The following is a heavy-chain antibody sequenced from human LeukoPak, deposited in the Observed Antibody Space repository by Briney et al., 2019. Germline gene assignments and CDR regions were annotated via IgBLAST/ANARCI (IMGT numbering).Heavy chain of an antibody. D-gene: IGHD1-26*01. CDR1: GYTLTELS. J-gene: IGHJ4*02. V-gene: IGHV1-24*01. Sequence: ASVKVSCKVSGYTLTELSMHWVRQAPGKGLEWMGGFDPEDGETIYAQKLQGRVTMTTDTSTSTAYMELRSLRSDDTAVYYCARDDARIVGATAYFDYWGQGTLVTVSS. CDR2: FDPEDGET. CDR3: ARDDARIVGATAYFDY.